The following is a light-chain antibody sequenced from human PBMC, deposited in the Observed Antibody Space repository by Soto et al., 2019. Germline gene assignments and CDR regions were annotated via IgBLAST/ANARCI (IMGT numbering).Light chain of an antibody. Sequence: QSVLIQPPSASGTPGQRVTISCSGSSSNIGRNSVNWYQQLPGTAPRLVIYVNNQRPSGVSARFSGSRSGTTASLAISGVQAEDEGDYYCAAWDDSLSVVFGGGTKLTVL. J-gene: IGLJ2*01. V-gene: IGLV1-44*01. CDR2: VNN. CDR1: SSNIGRNS. CDR3: AAWDDSLSVV.